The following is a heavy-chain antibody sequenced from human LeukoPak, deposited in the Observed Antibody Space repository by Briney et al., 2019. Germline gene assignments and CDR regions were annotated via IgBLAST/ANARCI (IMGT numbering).Heavy chain of an antibody. J-gene: IGHJ4*02. CDR3: ARDYEYYGSGSSRGY. Sequence: ASVKVSCKTSGYTFTSYAVHWVRQAPGQRLEWMGWISAYNGNTNYAQKLQGRVTMNTDTSTSTAYMELRSLRSDDTAVYYCARDYEYYGSGSSRGYWGQGTLVTVSS. D-gene: IGHD3-10*01. CDR2: ISAYNGNT. CDR1: GYTFTSYA. V-gene: IGHV1-18*01.